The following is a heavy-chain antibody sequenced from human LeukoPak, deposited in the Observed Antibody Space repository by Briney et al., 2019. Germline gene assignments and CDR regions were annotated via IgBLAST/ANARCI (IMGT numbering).Heavy chain of an antibody. V-gene: IGHV3-53*01. CDR1: GFTFSTYA. Sequence: GGSLRLSCAASGFTFSTYAMSWVRQAPGKGLEWVSVIYSGGSTYYADSVKGRFTISRDNSKNTLYLQMNSLRAEDTAVYYCARDAGLGAFDIWGQGTMVTVSS. J-gene: IGHJ3*02. D-gene: IGHD3-16*01. CDR2: IYSGGST. CDR3: ARDAGLGAFDI.